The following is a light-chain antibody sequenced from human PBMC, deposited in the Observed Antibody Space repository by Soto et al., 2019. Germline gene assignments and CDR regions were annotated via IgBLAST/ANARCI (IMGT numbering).Light chain of an antibody. CDR2: GAS. V-gene: IGKV3-20*01. J-gene: IGKJ4*01. CDR3: QQYDSSPLT. Sequence: EIVLTQSPGTLSLSPGERATLSCRASQSVSSGYLAWYQQKPGQAPRLLIYGASSRATGIPDRFSGSGSGTDFTLTISRLEPEDFALYYCQQYDSSPLTFGRGTKVEIK. CDR1: QSVSSGY.